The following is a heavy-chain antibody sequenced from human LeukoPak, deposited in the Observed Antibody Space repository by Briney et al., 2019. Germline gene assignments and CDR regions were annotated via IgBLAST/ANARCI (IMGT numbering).Heavy chain of an antibody. CDR3: TPLAYCGGDCYSDY. V-gene: IGHV3-73*01. CDR2: IRSKANTYAT. D-gene: IGHD2-21*02. Sequence: GGSLRLSCAASGFTFSGFVMRWVRQASGKGLAWVGRIRSKANTYATAYAASVKGRFTISRDDSKNTAYLQMDSLETEDTAVYYCTPLAYCGGDCYSDYWGQGTLVTVSS. J-gene: IGHJ4*02. CDR1: GFTFSGFV.